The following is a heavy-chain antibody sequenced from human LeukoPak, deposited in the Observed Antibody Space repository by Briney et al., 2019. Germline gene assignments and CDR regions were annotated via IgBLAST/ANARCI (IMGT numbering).Heavy chain of an antibody. V-gene: IGHV3-7*01. Sequence: SGGSLRLSCAASGFIFTNYFMSWVRQAPGEGLEGVASIKHDGSEKYYVDSVRGRFTISRDNTMNSLYLQMSSLRAEDTAVYYCATDRGWRTSGYYLYYFEYWGQGTLVTYSS. CDR3: ATDRGWRTSGYYLYYFEY. CDR2: IKHDGSEK. CDR1: GFIFTNYF. D-gene: IGHD3-3*01. J-gene: IGHJ4*02.